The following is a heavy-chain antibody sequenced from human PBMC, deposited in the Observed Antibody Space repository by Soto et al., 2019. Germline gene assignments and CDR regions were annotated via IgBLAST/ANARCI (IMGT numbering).Heavy chain of an antibody. Sequence: QVQLVQSGPEVKKPGASVKVSCKTSGYTFTSYCIAWVRQAPGQGLEWMGWISTSRGNTNYAQKFQGRVTMTTDTSTVTAYMELRSLSSDDTAVYYCATRFAAFDFWGQGTVVTVSS. CDR3: ATRFAAFDF. V-gene: IGHV1-18*01. CDR1: GYTFTSYC. J-gene: IGHJ4*02. CDR2: ISTSRGNT. D-gene: IGHD3-16*01.